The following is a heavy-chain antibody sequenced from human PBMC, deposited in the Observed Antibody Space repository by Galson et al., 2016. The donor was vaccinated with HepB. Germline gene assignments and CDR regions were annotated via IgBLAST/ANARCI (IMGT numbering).Heavy chain of an antibody. CDR1: GFPFGSYA. CDR2: ISGSGSDT. J-gene: IGHJ4*02. CDR3: ARVGSSGYFFGD. D-gene: IGHD6-25*01. V-gene: IGHV3-23*01. Sequence: SLRLSCAGSGFPFGSYAMSWVRQAPGKGLEWVSSISGSGSDTYYGDSVEGRFTVSRDNSKNTLYMYMGSLRADDTAVYYCARVGSSGYFFGDWGRGTLVGVSS.